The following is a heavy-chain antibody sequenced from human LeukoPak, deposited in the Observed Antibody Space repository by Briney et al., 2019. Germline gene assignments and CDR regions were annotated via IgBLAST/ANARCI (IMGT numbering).Heavy chain of an antibody. CDR3: ARGRITGVGVAVLDYYFMDL. CDR2: IIPMLGTT. J-gene: IGHJ6*03. V-gene: IGHV1-69*01. Sequence: GSSVKVSCKTSGGTFSNYALSWVRQAPGQGLEWMGGIIPMLGTTHYAQQFQGRVLLTADESTTTAYMELNRLKSEDTAAYYCARGRITGVGVAVLDYYFMDLWGKGTTVIVSS. CDR1: GGTFSNYA. D-gene: IGHD1-26*01.